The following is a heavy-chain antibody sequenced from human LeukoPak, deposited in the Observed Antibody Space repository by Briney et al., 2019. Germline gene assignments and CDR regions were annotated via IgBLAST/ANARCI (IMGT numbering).Heavy chain of an antibody. CDR2: MNPNSGNT. CDR1: AYTFTSYD. CDR3: ARASERSGSYEPRGFGY. J-gene: IGHJ4*02. V-gene: IGHV1-8*03. D-gene: IGHD1-26*01. Sequence: ASVKVSCKASAYTFTSYDINWVRQATGQGLEWMGWMNPNSGNTGYAQKFQGRVTITRGTSISTAYMELSSLTSEDTAVYYCARASERSGSYEPRGFGYWGQGTLVTVSS.